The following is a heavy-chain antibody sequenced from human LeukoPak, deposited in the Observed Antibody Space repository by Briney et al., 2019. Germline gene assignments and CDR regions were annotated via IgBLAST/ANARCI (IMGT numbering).Heavy chain of an antibody. CDR3: ARANTETLWFGELAY. D-gene: IGHD3-10*01. V-gene: IGHV3-30*04. Sequence: PGRSLRLSCAASGLTFSSYAMHWVRQAPGKGLEWVAVISYDGSNKYYADSVKGRFTISRDNSKNTLYLQMNSLRAEDTAVYYCARANTETLWFGELAYWGQGTLVTVSS. CDR1: GLTFSSYA. J-gene: IGHJ4*02. CDR2: ISYDGSNK.